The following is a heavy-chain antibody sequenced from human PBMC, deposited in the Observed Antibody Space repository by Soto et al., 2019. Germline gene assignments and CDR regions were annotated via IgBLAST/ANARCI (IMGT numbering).Heavy chain of an antibody. CDR2: IYYSGST. Sequence: SETLSLTCTVSGGSISSYYWSWIRQPPGKGLEWIGYIYYSGSTNYNPSLKSRVTISVDTSKNQFSLKLSSVTAADTAVYYCARTNPYYGDYEDSYYYYMDVWGKGTTVTVSS. CDR1: GGSISSYY. CDR3: ARTNPYYGDYEDSYYYYMDV. D-gene: IGHD4-17*01. J-gene: IGHJ6*03. V-gene: IGHV4-59*01.